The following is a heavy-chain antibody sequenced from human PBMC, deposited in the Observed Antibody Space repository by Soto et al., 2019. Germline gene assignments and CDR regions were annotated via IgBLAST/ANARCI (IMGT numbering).Heavy chain of an antibody. CDR3: ARGQQLELYYYYYMDV. V-gene: IGHV1-2*04. CDR2: INPNRGGT. Sequence: ASVKVSCKASGYTFTCYYMHWVRQAPGQGLEWMGWINPNRGGTNYAQKFQGWVNMTRDTSISTAYMELSRLRSDDTAVYYCARGQQLELYYYYYMDVWGKGTTVTVSS. D-gene: IGHD6-13*01. J-gene: IGHJ6*03. CDR1: GYTFTCYY.